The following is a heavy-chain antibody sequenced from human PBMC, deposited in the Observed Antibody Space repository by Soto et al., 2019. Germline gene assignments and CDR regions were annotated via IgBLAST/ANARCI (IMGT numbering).Heavy chain of an antibody. CDR2: IYYSGST. V-gene: IGHV4-59*01. CDR1: GGSISSYY. J-gene: IGHJ5*02. Sequence: KTSETLSLTCTVSGGSISSYYWSWIRQPPGKGLEWIGYIYYSGSTNYNPSLKSRVTISVDTSKNQFSLKLSSVTAADTAVYYCARDLGSSSSWDSIWFDPWGQGTLVTVSS. CDR3: ARDLGSSSSWDSIWFDP. D-gene: IGHD6-6*01.